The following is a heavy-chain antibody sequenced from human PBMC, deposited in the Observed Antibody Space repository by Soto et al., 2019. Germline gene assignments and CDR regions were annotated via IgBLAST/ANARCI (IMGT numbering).Heavy chain of an antibody. Sequence: EWSLRLSCAASGFTFSSYAMHWVRQAPGKGLEWVVVISYDGSNKYYADSVKGRFTISRDNSKNTLYLQMNSLRAEDTAVYYCARGRGIFGAGENYGMDVSGPGTTVTVSS. J-gene: IGHJ6*02. CDR1: GFTFSSYA. CDR3: ARGRGIFGAGENYGMDV. V-gene: IGHV3-30-3*01. CDR2: ISYDGSNK. D-gene: IGHD3-3*01.